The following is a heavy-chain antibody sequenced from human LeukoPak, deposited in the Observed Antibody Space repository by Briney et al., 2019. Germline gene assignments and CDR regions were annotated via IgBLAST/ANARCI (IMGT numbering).Heavy chain of an antibody. CDR1: GGSISSGSYY. CDR2: IYTSGST. Sequence: SETLSLTCTVSGGSISSGSYYWSWIRQPAGKGLEWIGRIYTSGSTNYNPSLKSRVTISLDTSKNQFSLKLSSVTAADTAVYYCAREYSSGYYSFDYWGQGTLVTVSS. D-gene: IGHD3-22*01. CDR3: AREYSSGYYSFDY. V-gene: IGHV4-61*02. J-gene: IGHJ4*02.